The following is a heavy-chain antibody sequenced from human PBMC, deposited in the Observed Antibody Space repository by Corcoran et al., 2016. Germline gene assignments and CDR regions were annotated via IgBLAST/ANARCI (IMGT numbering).Heavy chain of an antibody. Sequence: EVQLVESGGGLVKTGGSLRLSCAASGFTFSNAWMSWVRQAPGKGLEWVGRIKSKTDGGTTDYAAPVKGRFTISRDDSKNTLYLQMNSLKTEDTAVYYCTTRAMVKLIPIDAFDIWGQGTMVTVSS. D-gene: IGHD5-18*01. J-gene: IGHJ3*02. CDR1: GFTFSNAW. CDR3: TTRAMVKLIPIDAFDI. CDR2: IKSKTDGGTT. V-gene: IGHV3-15*01.